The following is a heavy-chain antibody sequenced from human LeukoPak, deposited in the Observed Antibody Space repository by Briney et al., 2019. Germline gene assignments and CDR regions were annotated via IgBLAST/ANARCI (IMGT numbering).Heavy chain of an antibody. CDR3: AKGNGYFQH. D-gene: IGHD4-11*01. CDR1: GFTFSTYA. Sequence: GGSLRLSCAMSGFTFSTYAMHWVRQAPGQGLGWVSVMSGTGFDAYYADSAKGRFTISRDNSKSTVYLQMNSLRAEDTAIYYCAKGNGYFQHWGQGTLVTVSS. J-gene: IGHJ1*01. V-gene: IGHV3-23*01. CDR2: MSGTGFDA.